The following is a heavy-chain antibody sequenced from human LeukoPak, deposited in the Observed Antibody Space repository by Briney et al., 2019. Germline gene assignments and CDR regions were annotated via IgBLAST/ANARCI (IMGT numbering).Heavy chain of an antibody. J-gene: IGHJ4*02. V-gene: IGHV1-2*02. CDR1: GYTFTGYY. D-gene: IGHD5-24*01. CDR2: INPNSGGT. CDR3: AREGSRDGYNLGYDY. Sequence: ASVKVSCKASGYTFTGYYMHWVRQAPGQGLEWMGWINPNSGGTNYAQKFQGRVTMARDTSISTAYMELSRLRSDDTAVYYCAREGSRDGYNLGYDYWGRGTLVTVPS.